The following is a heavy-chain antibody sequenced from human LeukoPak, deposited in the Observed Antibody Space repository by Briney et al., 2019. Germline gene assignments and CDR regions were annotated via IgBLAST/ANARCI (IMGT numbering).Heavy chain of an antibody. CDR1: GFTISSNY. Sequence: PGGSLRLSCAASGFTISSNYMNWVRQAPGKGLEWVGFIRSKAYGGTTEYAASVKGRFTISRDDSKSIAYLQMNSLKTEDTAVYYCTRDSWVVATQNNSSSWVGKIGYWGQGTLVTVSS. J-gene: IGHJ4*02. CDR2: IRSKAYGGTT. CDR3: TRDSWVVATQNNSSSWVGKIGY. V-gene: IGHV3-49*04. D-gene: IGHD6-13*01.